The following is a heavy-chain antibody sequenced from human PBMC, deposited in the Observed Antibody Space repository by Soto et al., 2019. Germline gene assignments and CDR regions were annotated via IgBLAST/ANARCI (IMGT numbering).Heavy chain of an antibody. CDR2: IIPIFGTA. Sequence: QVQLVQSGAEVKKPGSSVKVSCKASGGTFSSYAISWVRQAPGQGLEWMGGIIPIFGTANYAQQFQGRVTITADESTSTAYMELSIFGSEDTAVYYCARDNVNGYSRYDPLYYFDYWVQGTLVTVSS. CDR1: GGTFSSYA. D-gene: IGHD5-12*01. V-gene: IGHV1-69*01. CDR3: ARDNVNGYSRYDPLYYFDY. J-gene: IGHJ4*02.